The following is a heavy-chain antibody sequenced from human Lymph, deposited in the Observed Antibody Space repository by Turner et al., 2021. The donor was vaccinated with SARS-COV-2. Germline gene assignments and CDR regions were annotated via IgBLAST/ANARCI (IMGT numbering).Heavy chain of an antibody. CDR3: ARRHSGNYDAFDI. Sequence: QVPLVQSGAEVKKPGSSVKVSFKASGGTFSTYVISWVRQAPGQGLEWMGGIIPILGIANYAQKFQGRVTITADKSTSTAYMELSSLRSEDTAEYHCARRHSGNYDAFDIWGQGTMVTVSS. CDR1: GGTFSTYV. CDR2: IIPILGIA. J-gene: IGHJ3*02. D-gene: IGHD1-26*01. V-gene: IGHV1-69*10.